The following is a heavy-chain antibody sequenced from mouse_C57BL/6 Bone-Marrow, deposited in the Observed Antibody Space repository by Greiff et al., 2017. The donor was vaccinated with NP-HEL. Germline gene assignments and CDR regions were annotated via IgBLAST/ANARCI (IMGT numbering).Heavy chain of an antibody. V-gene: IGHV8-8*01. Sequence: QVTLKVSGPGILQPSQTLSLTCSFSGFSLSTFGMGVGWIRQPSGKGLEWLAHIWWDDDKYYNPALKSRLTISKDTSKNQVFLKIAKVDTADTDTYYCARTYYYGSSYWYFEVWGTGTTVTVSS. CDR1: GFSLSTFGMG. CDR3: ARTYYYGSSYWYFEV. J-gene: IGHJ1*03. D-gene: IGHD1-1*01. CDR2: IWWDDDK.